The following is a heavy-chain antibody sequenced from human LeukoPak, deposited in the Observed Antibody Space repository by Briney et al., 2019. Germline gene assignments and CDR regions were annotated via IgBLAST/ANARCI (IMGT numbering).Heavy chain of an antibody. CDR2: INPNSGGT. Sequence: ASVKVSCKASGYTFTRYYMHWVRQAPGQGLEWMGCINPNSGGTNYAQKFQGRVTMTRDTSISTAYMELSRLRSDDTAVYYCARVDIAARVPDYWGQGTLVTVSS. V-gene: IGHV1-2*02. J-gene: IGHJ4*02. CDR3: ARVDIAARVPDY. CDR1: GYTFTRYY. D-gene: IGHD6-6*01.